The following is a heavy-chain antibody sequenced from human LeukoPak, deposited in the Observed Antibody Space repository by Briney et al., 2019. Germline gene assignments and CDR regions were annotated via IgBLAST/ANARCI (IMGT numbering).Heavy chain of an antibody. V-gene: IGHV3-7*01. CDR2: TNQDGTEK. J-gene: IGHJ4*02. CDR1: GFVFTTYY. Sequence: QPGGSLRLSCAASGFVFTTYYMGWVRQAPGKGLEWVANTNQDGTEKYYVDSVKGRFTISRDNAKNSLYLQMNSLRAEDTAVYYCARDSPAPEIVVVPARFDYWGQGTLVTVSS. CDR3: ARDSPAPEIVVVPARFDY. D-gene: IGHD2-2*01.